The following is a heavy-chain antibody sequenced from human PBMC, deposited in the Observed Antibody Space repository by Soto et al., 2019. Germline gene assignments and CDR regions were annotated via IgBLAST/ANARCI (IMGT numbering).Heavy chain of an antibody. J-gene: IGHJ4*02. D-gene: IGHD3-10*01. CDR1: GYTFTSFW. Sequence: PAESMKTSCRAAGYTFTSFWIAWVRQMPGKGLEWMGIVYPDDSDTRYSPAFQGQVNISADTSLTTAYLQWASLEASDTAMYYCARGVPYAASLYFAHWGPGSLVTVSS. CDR3: ARGVPYAASLYFAH. V-gene: IGHV5-51*01. CDR2: VYPDDSDT.